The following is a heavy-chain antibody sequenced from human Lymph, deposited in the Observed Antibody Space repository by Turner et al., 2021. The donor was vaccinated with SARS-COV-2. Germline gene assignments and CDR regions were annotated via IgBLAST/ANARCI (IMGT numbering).Heavy chain of an antibody. Sequence: QVQLQEGGPTVVDLLETLSLTCSVSGGSMNKNYWRWVRQPAGKRLEWIGFIFYRGSTNYNPSPKSRVTISVDTSENQFSLKLASVTAEDTAIYYCARQTVNNWVDPWGQGTLVTVSS. J-gene: IGHJ5*02. CDR3: ARQTVNNWVDP. V-gene: IGHV4-59*01. D-gene: IGHD2-21*02. CDR2: IFYRGST. CDR1: GGSMNKNY.